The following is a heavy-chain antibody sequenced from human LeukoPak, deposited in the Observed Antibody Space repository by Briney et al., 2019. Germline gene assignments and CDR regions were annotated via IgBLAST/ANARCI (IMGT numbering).Heavy chain of an antibody. CDR3: ARDKDDPWGIVVVTPDY. J-gene: IGHJ4*02. CDR1: EFTFSSYS. V-gene: IGHV3-21*01. D-gene: IGHD3-22*01. Sequence: PGGSLRLSCAASEFTFSSYSVNWVRQAPGKGLEWVSSIRSSSSYIYYADSVKGRFTISRDNAKNSLYLQMNSLRAEDTAVYYCARDKDDPWGIVVVTPDYWGQGTLVTVSS. CDR2: IRSSSSYI.